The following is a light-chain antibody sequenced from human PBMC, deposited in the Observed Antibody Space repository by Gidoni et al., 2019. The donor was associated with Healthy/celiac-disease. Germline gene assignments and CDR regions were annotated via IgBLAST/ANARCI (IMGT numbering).Light chain of an antibody. CDR3: QQYGSLWT. Sequence: EIVLTQSPDTLSLSPGERATRSCRASQSVSSSYLACYQQKPGQAPRLLIYGTSSRATCIPDRFNGSGSGTDFSLTISRLAPEDFAVYYCQQYGSLWTFGQGTKVEIK. V-gene: IGKV3-20*01. CDR1: QSVSSSY. J-gene: IGKJ1*01. CDR2: GTS.